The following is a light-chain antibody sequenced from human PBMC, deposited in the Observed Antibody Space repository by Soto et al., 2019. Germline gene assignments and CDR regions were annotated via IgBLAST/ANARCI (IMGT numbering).Light chain of an antibody. CDR3: QQYYNWHQLT. J-gene: IGKJ4*01. V-gene: IGKV3-15*01. Sequence: ELVLTQSPATLSVSPWERATLSCRSSQSVGNNLAWYQQKPGRTPRLLIYGASTRATGIPARFSGSGSGTEFTLTISSLQSEDFAVYYCQQYYNWHQLTFGGGTKVDIK. CDR1: QSVGNN. CDR2: GAS.